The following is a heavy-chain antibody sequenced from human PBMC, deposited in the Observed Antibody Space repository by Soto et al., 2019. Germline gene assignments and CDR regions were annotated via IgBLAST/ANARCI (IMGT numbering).Heavy chain of an antibody. CDR1: GGTFSSYA. CDR2: IIPIFGTA. J-gene: IGHJ6*02. V-gene: IGHV1-69*13. CDR3: AGIVATISYYYYGMDV. Sequence: GASVKVSCKASGGTFSSYAISWVRQAPGQGLEWMGGIIPIFGTANYAQKFQGRVTITADESTSTAYMELSSLRSEDTAVYYCAGIVATISYYYYGMDVWGQGTTVTVSS. D-gene: IGHD5-12*01.